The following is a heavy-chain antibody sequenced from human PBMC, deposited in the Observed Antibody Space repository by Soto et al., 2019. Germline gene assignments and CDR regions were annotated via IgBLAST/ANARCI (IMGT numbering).Heavy chain of an antibody. D-gene: IGHD3-10*01. Sequence: SETLSLTCAVYGGSFSGYQWSWIRQTPGKGLEWIGEINDSGNINYNPSLKSRVTILLDTPKKQISLKLSSVTAADSAVYYCARGLILWFGELSRRGGSYYSTDVWGKGHTVTVSS. CDR1: GGSFSGYQ. J-gene: IGHJ6*03. CDR2: INDSGNI. CDR3: ARGLILWFGELSRRGGSYYSTDV. V-gene: IGHV4-34*01.